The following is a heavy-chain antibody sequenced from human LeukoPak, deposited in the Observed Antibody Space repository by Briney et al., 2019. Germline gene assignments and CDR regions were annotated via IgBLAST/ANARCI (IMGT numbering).Heavy chain of an antibody. V-gene: IGHV3-7*01. J-gene: IGHJ4*02. Sequence: GGSLRLSCAASGFTFSSYVMNWVRQAPGKGLEWVANIKQDGSEKYYVDSVKGRFTISRDNAKNSLYLQMNSLRAEDTAVYYCARYVATTHYFDYWGQGTLVTVSS. D-gene: IGHD5-12*01. CDR2: IKQDGSEK. CDR3: ARYVATTHYFDY. CDR1: GFTFSSYV.